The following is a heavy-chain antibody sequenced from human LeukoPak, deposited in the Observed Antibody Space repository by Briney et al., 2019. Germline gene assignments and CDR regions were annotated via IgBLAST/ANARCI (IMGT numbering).Heavy chain of an antibody. J-gene: IGHJ4*02. D-gene: IGHD5-12*01. CDR1: GFTFSSYA. Sequence: GGSLRLSCAASGFTFSSYAMSWVRQAPGKGLEWVSAISGSGGSTYYADSVKGRFTISRDNSKNTLYLQMNSLRAEDTAVYYCAKDKGGGYSGYDWGIFDYWGQGTLVTVST. CDR3: AKDKGGGYSGYDWGIFDY. CDR2: ISGSGGST. V-gene: IGHV3-23*01.